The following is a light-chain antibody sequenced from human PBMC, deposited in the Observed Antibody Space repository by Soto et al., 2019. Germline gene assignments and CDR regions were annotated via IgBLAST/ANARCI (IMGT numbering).Light chain of an antibody. CDR2: EVS. CDR1: SSDVGAYDF. V-gene: IGLV2-14*03. Sequence: QSALTQPASVSGSPGHSVTXSXXGTSSDVGAYDFVSWYQQHPDKAPKLMIYEVSNRPSGVSNRFSGSKSVNTATLTISGLQAEDEADYYCSSYTSSSTRVFGTGTKVT. CDR3: SSYTSSSTRV. J-gene: IGLJ1*01.